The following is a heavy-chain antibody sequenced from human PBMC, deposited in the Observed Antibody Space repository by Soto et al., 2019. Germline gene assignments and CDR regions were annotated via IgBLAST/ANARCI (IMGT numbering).Heavy chain of an antibody. CDR3: ARGLYNKYGHDY. CDR1: GFTFNNYW. CDR2: IIGDGRTT. J-gene: IGHJ4*02. V-gene: IGHV3-74*01. Sequence: EVQLVESGGGLVQTGGSLRLSCAASGFTFNNYWMHWVRQAPGKGLVWVSRIIGDGRTTNYADSVKGRFTISRDNAQNTPYLQMNSLRAEDTAVYYCARGLYNKYGHDYWGQGTLVTVSS. D-gene: IGHD1-20*01.